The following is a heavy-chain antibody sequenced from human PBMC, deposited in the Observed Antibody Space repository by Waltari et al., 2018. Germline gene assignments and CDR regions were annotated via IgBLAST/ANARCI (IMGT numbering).Heavy chain of an antibody. CDR1: WLDFRRTY. D-gene: IGHD5-12*01. Sequence: EGQLGESGGGVLRTGRSLSLSCAVCWLDFRRTYMLWVSQAPGTGLEWVSIIYSGYNRYYADSLKGRFAISRDNSNNTVYLHMNSLTVEDTAVYYCAKYSVYDFDYWVQGTLVTVSS. CDR2: IYSGYNR. J-gene: IGHJ4*02. V-gene: IGHV3-53*01. CDR3: AKYSVYDFDY.